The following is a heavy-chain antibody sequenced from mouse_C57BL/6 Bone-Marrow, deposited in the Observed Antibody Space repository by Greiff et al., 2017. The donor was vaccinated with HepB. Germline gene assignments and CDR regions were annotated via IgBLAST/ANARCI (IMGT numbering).Heavy chain of an antibody. CDR2: IRSKSNNYAT. V-gene: IGHV10-1*01. D-gene: IGHD1-1*01. Sequence: EAGGGLVQPKGSLKLSCAASGFSFNTYAMNWVRQAPGKGLEWVARIRSKSNNYATYYADSVKDRFTISRDDSESMLYLQMNNLKTEDTAMYYCEIYYYGSNYAMDYWGQGTSVTVSS. CDR3: EIYYYGSNYAMDY. J-gene: IGHJ4*01. CDR1: GFSFNTYA.